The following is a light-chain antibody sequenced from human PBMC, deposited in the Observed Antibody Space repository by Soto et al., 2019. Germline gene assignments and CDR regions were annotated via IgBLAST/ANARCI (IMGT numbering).Light chain of an antibody. Sequence: EIVLTQSPGTLSLSPGERATLSCRASQSVSSSYLAWYQQRPGQAPRLLIYGASSRATGIPDRFSGSASGTDFTLTISRLEPEDFAVYYCQHYDNSPLFGQGTKVDNK. J-gene: IGKJ1*01. CDR1: QSVSSSY. CDR2: GAS. CDR3: QHYDNSPL. V-gene: IGKV3-20*01.